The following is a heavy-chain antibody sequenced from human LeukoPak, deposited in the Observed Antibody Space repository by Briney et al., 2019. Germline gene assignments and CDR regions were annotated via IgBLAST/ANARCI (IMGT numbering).Heavy chain of an antibody. V-gene: IGHV3-23*01. CDR3: ARDQNYYDILTGARDY. CDR1: GFTFSSCA. Sequence: GGSLRLSCAASGFTFSSCAMSWVRQAPGKGLEWVSSISGSGGSTYYADSVKGRFTISRDNAKNSLYLQMNSLRAEDTAVYYCARDQNYYDILTGARDYWGRGTLVTVSS. D-gene: IGHD3-9*01. J-gene: IGHJ4*02. CDR2: ISGSGGST.